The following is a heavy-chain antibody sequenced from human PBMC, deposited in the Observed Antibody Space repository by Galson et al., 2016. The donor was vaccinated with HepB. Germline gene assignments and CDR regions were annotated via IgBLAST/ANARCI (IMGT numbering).Heavy chain of an antibody. CDR1: GFTFNTSA. Sequence: SLRLSCAASGFTFNTSAMSWVRQAPGKGLEWVSVITDSGGRTDYADSVKGRFTISRDNSDNALYLQMNSLRAEDTAIYYCAKKLKPPVAGNNFFGSWGQGTLVTVSS. CDR3: AKKLKPPVAGNNFFGS. J-gene: IGHJ4*02. D-gene: IGHD6-19*01. V-gene: IGHV3-23*01. CDR2: ITDSGGRT.